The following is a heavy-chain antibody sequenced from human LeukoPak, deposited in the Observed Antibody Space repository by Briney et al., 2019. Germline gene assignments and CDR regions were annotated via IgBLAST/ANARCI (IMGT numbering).Heavy chain of an antibody. J-gene: IGHJ1*01. CDR2: IKQDGSEK. CDR3: AREREGPTQH. V-gene: IGHV3-7*01. CDR1: GFTFSSYR. Sequence: GGSLRLSCAASGFTFSSYRMSWVRQAPGKGLEWVANIKQDGSEKYYVDSVKGRFTISRDNAKNSLYLQMNSLRAEDTAVYYCAREREGPTQHWGQGTLVTVSS.